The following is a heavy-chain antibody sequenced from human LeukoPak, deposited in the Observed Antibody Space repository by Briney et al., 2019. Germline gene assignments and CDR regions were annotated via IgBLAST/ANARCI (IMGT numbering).Heavy chain of an antibody. V-gene: IGHV3-74*01. Sequence: GGSLRLSCAASGFTFSTYWMHWVRQAPGKGLVWVSRINSDGSSTTYADSVKGRFTISRDNAKNTLYLQMNSLTAEDTALYYCARSKYSASHVDYWGQGTLVTISS. CDR1: GFTFSTYW. D-gene: IGHD1-26*01. J-gene: IGHJ4*02. CDR3: ARSKYSASHVDY. CDR2: INSDGSST.